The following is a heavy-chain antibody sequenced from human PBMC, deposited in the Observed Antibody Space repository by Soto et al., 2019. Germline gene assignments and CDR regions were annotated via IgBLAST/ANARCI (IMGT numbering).Heavy chain of an antibody. V-gene: IGHV3-23*01. CDR3: AKVNTIFGMEYYYYGMDV. CDR1: GFTFSSYA. CDR2: IGGSGGST. Sequence: GGSLRLSCEASGFTFSSYAMSWVRQAPGKGLEWVSTIGGSGGSTYYAESVKGRFSISRDNSKNTVYLQMNSLRDDDTAVYYCAKVNTIFGMEYYYYGMDVWGQGTTVTVSS. D-gene: IGHD3-3*01. J-gene: IGHJ6*02.